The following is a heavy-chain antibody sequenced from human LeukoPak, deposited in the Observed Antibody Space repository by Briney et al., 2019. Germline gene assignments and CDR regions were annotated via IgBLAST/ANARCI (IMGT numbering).Heavy chain of an antibody. Sequence: PGGSLRLSCAASGFTFTDYYMSWIRQAPGKGPEWISYIGDSGSPIYYANSVKGRFTISRDNAKNSLYLQMNNLRAEDTAMYYCARGAGPLFDPWGQGTLVTVSS. CDR1: GFTFTDYY. CDR2: IGDSGSPI. V-gene: IGHV3-11*01. J-gene: IGHJ5*02. CDR3: ARGAGPLFDP.